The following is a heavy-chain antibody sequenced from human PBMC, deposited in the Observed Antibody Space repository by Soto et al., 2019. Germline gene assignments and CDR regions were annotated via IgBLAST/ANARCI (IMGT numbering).Heavy chain of an antibody. V-gene: IGHV3-23*01. CDR3: AKDPGSSPLNWLDP. D-gene: IGHD6-6*01. J-gene: IGHJ5*02. CDR1: GFTFSSYA. Sequence: GGSLRLSCAASGFTFSSYAMSWVRQAPGKGLEWVAAISGSGGSTYYADSVKGRFTISRDNSKNTLYLQLSSLRAEDTAVYYCAKDPGSSPLNWLDPWGQGTLVTVSS. CDR2: ISGSGGST.